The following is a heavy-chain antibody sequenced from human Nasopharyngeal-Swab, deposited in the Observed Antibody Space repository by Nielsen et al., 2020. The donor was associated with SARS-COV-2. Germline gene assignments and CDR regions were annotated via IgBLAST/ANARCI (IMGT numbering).Heavy chain of an antibody. Sequence: GESLKISCAASGFTFSSYGMHWVRQAPGKGLEWVAVIWYDGSNKYYADSVKGRFTISRDNSKNTLYLQMNSLRAEDTAVYYCAGDPNFDPSGNMDVWGKGTTVTVSS. CDR1: GFTFSSYG. V-gene: IGHV3-33*01. D-gene: IGHD3-9*01. CDR2: IWYDGSNK. CDR3: AGDPNFDPSGNMDV. J-gene: IGHJ6*03.